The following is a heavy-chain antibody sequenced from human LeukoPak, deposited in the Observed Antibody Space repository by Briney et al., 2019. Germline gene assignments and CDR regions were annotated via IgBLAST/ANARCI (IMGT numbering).Heavy chain of an antibody. V-gene: IGHV3-23*01. CDR3: AKDWGWNQHYLDS. CDR2: INGGGDST. J-gene: IGHJ4*02. D-gene: IGHD1-1*01. CDR1: TFTYSTYA. Sequence: PGGSLRLSCAASTFTYSTYAMTWVRQAPGKGLEWVSSINGGGDSTYYADAVKGRFTISRDNSKNTLHLQMNSLRADDTAVYYCAKDWGWNQHYLDSWGQGTLVTVSS.